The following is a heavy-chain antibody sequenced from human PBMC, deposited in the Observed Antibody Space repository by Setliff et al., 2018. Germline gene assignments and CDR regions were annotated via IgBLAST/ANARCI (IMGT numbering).Heavy chain of an antibody. V-gene: IGHV3-21*01. CDR1: GFTFSQYN. J-gene: IGHJ4*02. D-gene: IGHD1-26*01. Sequence: PGGSLRLSCAASGFTFSQYNMNWVRQAPGKRLEWVASLDGDRSNVYYADSLRGRFTISRDNAGNSLYLQMNSLRAEDTAVYYCARRIQVGNHYFDYWGQGTQVTVSS. CDR2: LDGDRSNV. CDR3: ARRIQVGNHYFDY.